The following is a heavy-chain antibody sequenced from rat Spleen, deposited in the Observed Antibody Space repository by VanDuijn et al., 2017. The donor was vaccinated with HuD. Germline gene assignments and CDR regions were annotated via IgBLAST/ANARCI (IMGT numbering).Heavy chain of an antibody. J-gene: IGHJ2*01. CDR3: VREVAGVDY. D-gene: IGHD1-4*01. CDR2: ITNAAGKV. V-gene: IGHV5-31*01. CDR1: GFTFNNYW. Sequence: EVQLVESGGGLVQPGRSLKLSCVASGFTFNNYWMTWIRQAPGKGLEWVASITNAAGKVYYPDSVKGRFTISRDNGQNTLYLQMSRLGSDDTAIYYCVREVAGVDYWGQGVMVTVSS.